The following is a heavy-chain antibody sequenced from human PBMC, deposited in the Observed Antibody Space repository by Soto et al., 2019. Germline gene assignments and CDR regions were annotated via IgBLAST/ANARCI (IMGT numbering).Heavy chain of an antibody. CDR2: ISAYNGNT. CDR3: ARDGGGSTLRFLEWLLYGMDV. V-gene: IGHV1-18*04. Sequence: ASVKVSCKASGYTFTSYGISWVRQAPGQGLEWMGWISAYNGNTNYAQKLQGRVTMTTDTSTSTAYMELRSLRSDDTAVYYCARDGGGSTLRFLEWLLYGMDVWGQGTTVTVS. CDR1: GYTFTSYG. J-gene: IGHJ6*02. D-gene: IGHD3-3*01.